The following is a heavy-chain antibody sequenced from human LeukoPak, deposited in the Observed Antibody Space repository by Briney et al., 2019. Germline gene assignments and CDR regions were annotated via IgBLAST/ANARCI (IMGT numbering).Heavy chain of an antibody. D-gene: IGHD3-10*01. J-gene: IGHJ4*02. CDR1: GFTFSSYA. V-gene: IGHV3-23*01. Sequence: PGGSLRLSCAASGFTFSSYAMTWVRQAPGKRLEWVSGISGTGGTKYADSAKGRFTISRDNSKNTLYLQMNSLRAEDTAVYYCAKEESYSTSGSPIDFWGQGTLVTVSS. CDR2: ISGTGGT. CDR3: AKEESYSTSGSPIDF.